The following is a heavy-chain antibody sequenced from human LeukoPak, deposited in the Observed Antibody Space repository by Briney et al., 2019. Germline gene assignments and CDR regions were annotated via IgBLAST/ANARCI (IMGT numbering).Heavy chain of an antibody. CDR2: ISGSGGST. CDR3: AKDWLPKTAAVTRWGPLFDY. J-gene: IGHJ4*02. Sequence: PSETLSLTCTVSGGSISSYYWSWIRQPPGKGLEWVSAISGSGGSTYYADSVKGRFTISRDNSKNTLYLQMNSLRAEDTAVYYCAKDWLPKTAAVTRWGPLFDYWGQGTLVTVSS. CDR1: GGSISSYY. V-gene: IGHV3-23*01. D-gene: IGHD2-2*01.